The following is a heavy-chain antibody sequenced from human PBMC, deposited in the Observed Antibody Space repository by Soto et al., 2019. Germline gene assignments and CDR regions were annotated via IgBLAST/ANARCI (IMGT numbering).Heavy chain of an antibody. CDR2: INHSGST. CDR1: GGSFSGYY. V-gene: IGHV4-34*01. J-gene: IGHJ5*02. Sequence: SETLSLTCAVYGGSFSGYYWSWIRQPPGKGLEWIGEINHSGSTNYNPSLKSRVTISVDTSKNQFSLKLSSVTAADTAVYYCGSTGAHYDFWSGYFYGWFDPWGQGTLVTVSS. D-gene: IGHD3-3*01. CDR3: GSTGAHYDFWSGYFYGWFDP.